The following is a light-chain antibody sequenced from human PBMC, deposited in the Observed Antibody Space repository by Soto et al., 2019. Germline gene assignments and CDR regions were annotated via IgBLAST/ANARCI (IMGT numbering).Light chain of an antibody. Sequence: IVLTQSPGTLSLSPGERATLSCRASQSVSNNYLAWYQQNPGQAPRLLIYGASNRATGIPDRFSGSGSGTDFTLTISRLEPEDFAMYYCHQRNQFGQGTRLEIK. CDR2: GAS. CDR1: QSVSNNY. CDR3: HQRNQ. V-gene: IGKV3-20*01. J-gene: IGKJ5*01.